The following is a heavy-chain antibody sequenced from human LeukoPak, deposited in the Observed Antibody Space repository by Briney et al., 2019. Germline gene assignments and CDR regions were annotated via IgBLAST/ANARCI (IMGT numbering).Heavy chain of an antibody. CDR2: IWYDGSNK. V-gene: IGHV3-33*01. CDR3: ARNQYYYDSSGYSPLSYYFDY. CDR1: GSTFSSYG. J-gene: IGHJ4*02. D-gene: IGHD3-22*01. Sequence: GGSLRLSCAASGSTFSSYGMHWVRQAPGKGLEWVAVIWYDGSNKYYADSVKGRFTISRDNSKNTLYLQMNSLRAEDTAVYYCARNQYYYDSSGYSPLSYYFDYWGQGTLVTVSS.